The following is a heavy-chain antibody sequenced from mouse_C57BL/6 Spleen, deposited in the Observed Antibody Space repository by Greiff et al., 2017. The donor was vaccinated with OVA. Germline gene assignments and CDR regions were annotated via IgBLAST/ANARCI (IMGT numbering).Heavy chain of an antibody. CDR2: IDPENGDT. CDR3: TGAAFGGFDY. V-gene: IGHV14-4*01. CDR1: GFNIKDDY. J-gene: IGHJ3*01. Sequence: VQLKESGAELVRPGASVKLSCTASGFNIKDDYMHWVKQRPEQGLEWIGWIDPENGDTEYASKFQGKATITADTSSNTAYLQLSSLTSEDTAVYYCTGAAFGGFDYWGQGTLVTVSA. D-gene: IGHD6-1*01.